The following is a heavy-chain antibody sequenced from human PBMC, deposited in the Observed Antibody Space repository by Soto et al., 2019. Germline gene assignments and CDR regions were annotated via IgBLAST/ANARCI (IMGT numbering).Heavy chain of an antibody. CDR1: GGSISSYY. Sequence: SETLSLTCTVSGGSISSYYWSWIRQPPGKGLEWIGYIYYSGSTNYNPSLKSRVTISVDTSKNQFSLKLSSVTAADTAVYYCARLACSTTRCFTYFDYWGQGALVTVSS. J-gene: IGHJ4*02. V-gene: IGHV4-59*08. CDR3: ARLACSTTRCFTYFDY. CDR2: IYYSGST. D-gene: IGHD2-2*02.